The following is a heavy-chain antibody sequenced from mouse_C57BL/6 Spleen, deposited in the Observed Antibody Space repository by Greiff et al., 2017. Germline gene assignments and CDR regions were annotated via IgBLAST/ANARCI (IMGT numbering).Heavy chain of an antibody. CDR1: GYSITSGYF. D-gene: IGHD3-3*01. CDR2: ISYDGSN. J-gene: IGHJ3*01. Sequence: EVKLQESGPGLVKPSQSLSLTCSVTGYSITSGYFWSWIRKFPGNKLGWMGYISYDGSNNYNPSLKKRTTFTRDKSKNQFYLKLNSVTTEDTATYYCARRRGRGWFAYWGQGTLVTVSA. V-gene: IGHV3-6*01. CDR3: ARRRGRGWFAY.